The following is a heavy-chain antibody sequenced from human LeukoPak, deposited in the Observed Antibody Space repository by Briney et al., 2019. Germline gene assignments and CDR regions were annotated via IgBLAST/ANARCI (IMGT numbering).Heavy chain of an antibody. CDR1: GFTFSTYA. J-gene: IGHJ3*02. CDR2: ISYNSDTT. CDR3: TRSGDGAFDN. Sequence: GSLRLSCAASGFTFSTYAMNWVRQTPEKGLEWVSYISYNSDTTHYADSVEGRFTIPRDNAKNSLYLQMNSLRAEDTGVYYCTRSGDGAFDNWGPGTMVTVSS. D-gene: IGHD3-10*01. V-gene: IGHV3-48*01.